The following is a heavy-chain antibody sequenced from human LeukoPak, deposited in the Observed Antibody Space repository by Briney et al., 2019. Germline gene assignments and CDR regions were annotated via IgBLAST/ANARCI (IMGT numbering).Heavy chain of an antibody. D-gene: IGHD3-16*01. V-gene: IGHV3-21*05. J-gene: IGHJ4*02. CDR2: ISSSGTYT. Sequence: GGSLRLSCSASGFPFSSHAMHWVRQAPGKGLEWVSHISSSGTYTNHADSVKGRFTISRDNAKNSLYLQMNTLRAEDTAVYYCARRGTSSLGMYYFDSWGQGILVTVSS. CDR1: GFPFSSHA. CDR3: ARRGTSSLGMYYFDS.